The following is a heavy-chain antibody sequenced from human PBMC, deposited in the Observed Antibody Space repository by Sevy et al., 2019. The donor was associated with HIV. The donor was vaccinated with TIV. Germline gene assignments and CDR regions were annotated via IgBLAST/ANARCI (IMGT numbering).Heavy chain of an antibody. V-gene: IGHV4-34*01. J-gene: IGHJ6*03. D-gene: IGHD6-13*01. Sequence: SETLSLTCAVYGGSFSGYYWSWIRQPPGKGLEWIGEINHSRSTNYNPSLKSRVTISVDTSKNQFSLKLSSVTAADTAVYYCARVQYSSSWARYYYYMDVWGKGTTVTVSS. CDR2: INHSRST. CDR1: GGSFSGYY. CDR3: ARVQYSSSWARYYYYMDV.